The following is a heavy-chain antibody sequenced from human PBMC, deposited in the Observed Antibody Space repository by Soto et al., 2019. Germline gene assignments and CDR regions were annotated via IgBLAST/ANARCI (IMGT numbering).Heavy chain of an antibody. CDR1: GGSISSSNW. CDR3: ARSNWFDP. Sequence: QVQLQESGPGLVKPSGTLSLTCAVSGGSISSSNWWSWVRQPPGKGPEWIGESHHSGSTKYNPSLKSPLTISVVKSKNQVSLKLSSVTAADTAVYDCARSNWFDPWGQGTLVTVSS. J-gene: IGHJ5*02. CDR2: SHHSGST. V-gene: IGHV4-4*02.